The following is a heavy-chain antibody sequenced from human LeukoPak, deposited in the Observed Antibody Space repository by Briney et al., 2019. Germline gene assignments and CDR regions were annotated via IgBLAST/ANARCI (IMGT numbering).Heavy chain of an antibody. D-gene: IGHD3/OR15-3a*01. CDR1: GGSFSGYY. CDR2: INHSGST. J-gene: IGHJ6*02. CDR3: ARNGMVFGMVIRLGYYYGMDV. V-gene: IGHV4-34*01. Sequence: SETLSLTCAVYGGSFSGYYWSWIRQPPGKGLEWIGEINHSGSTNYNPSLKSRVTISVDTSKNQFSLKLSSVTAADTAVYYCARNGMVFGMVIRLGYYYGMDVWGQGTTVTVSS.